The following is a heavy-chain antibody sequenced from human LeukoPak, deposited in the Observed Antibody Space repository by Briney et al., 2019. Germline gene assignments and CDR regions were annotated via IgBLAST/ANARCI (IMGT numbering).Heavy chain of an antibody. Sequence: SETLSLTCAVSGGSISSSNWWSWIRQPPGKGLEWIGYIYYSGSTNYNPSLKSRVTISVDTSKNQFSLKLSSVTAADTAVYYCARARRDRVTPAYYYYYMDVWGKGTTVTISS. J-gene: IGHJ6*03. D-gene: IGHD2-21*02. CDR1: GGSISSSNW. CDR2: IYYSGST. CDR3: ARARRDRVTPAYYYYYMDV. V-gene: IGHV4-61*01.